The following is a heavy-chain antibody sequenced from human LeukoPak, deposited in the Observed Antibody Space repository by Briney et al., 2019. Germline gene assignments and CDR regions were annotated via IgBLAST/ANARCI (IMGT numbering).Heavy chain of an antibody. CDR1: GFTFSDYY. D-gene: IGHD3-10*01. J-gene: IGHJ6*03. Sequence: GGSLRLSCAASGFTFSDYYMSWIRQAPGKGLEWVSYISSSGSTIYYADSVKGRFTISRDNAKNSLYLQLNSLRAEDTAVYYCANQLHRGVFHYYYMDVWGKGTTVTVSS. V-gene: IGHV3-11*01. CDR3: ANQLHRGVFHYYYMDV. CDR2: ISSSGSTI.